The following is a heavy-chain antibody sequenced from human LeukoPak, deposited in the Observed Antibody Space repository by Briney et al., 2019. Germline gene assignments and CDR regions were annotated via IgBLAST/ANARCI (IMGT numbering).Heavy chain of an antibody. Sequence: GGSLRLSCAASGFTFKCYWMSWVRQAPGKGLEWVANIQQDGSEKKYVDSVKGRFTISRDNAKNSLYLQMDSLRAEVTAVYYCVRLRYTYGKNFDCWGQGTLVTVSS. J-gene: IGHJ4*02. CDR2: IQQDGSEK. V-gene: IGHV3-7*01. CDR1: GFTFKCYW. D-gene: IGHD1-1*01. CDR3: VRLRYTYGKNFDC.